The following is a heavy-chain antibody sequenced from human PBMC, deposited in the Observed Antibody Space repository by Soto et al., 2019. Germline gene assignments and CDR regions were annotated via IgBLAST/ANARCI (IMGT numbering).Heavy chain of an antibody. D-gene: IGHD3-3*01. CDR1: GYTFTGYY. CDR2: INPNSGGT. CDR3: ARVADYDFWSGYYQDAFDL. Sequence: ASVKVSCKASGYTFTGYYMHWVRQAPGQGLEWVGWINPNSGGTNYAQKSQGRVTMTRDTSISTAYMELSRLRSDDTAVYYCARVADYDFWSGYYQDAFDLWGQGTTVTVSS. J-gene: IGHJ3*01. V-gene: IGHV1-2*02.